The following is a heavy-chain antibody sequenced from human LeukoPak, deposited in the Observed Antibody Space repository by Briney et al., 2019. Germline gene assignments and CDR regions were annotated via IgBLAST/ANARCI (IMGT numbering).Heavy chain of an antibody. D-gene: IGHD3-10*01. CDR2: IYYSGST. CDR1: GGSISSYY. V-gene: IGHV4-59*01. J-gene: IGHJ4*02. CDR3: ARVGFREPAFDY. Sequence: SETLSLTCTVSGGSISSYYWSWIRQPPGKGLEWIGYIYYSGSTNYNPSLKSRVTISVDTSKNQFSLKLSAVTAADTAVYYCARVGFREPAFDYWGQGTLVTVSS.